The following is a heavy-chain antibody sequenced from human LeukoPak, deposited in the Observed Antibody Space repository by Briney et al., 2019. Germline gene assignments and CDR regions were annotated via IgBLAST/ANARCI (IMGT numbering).Heavy chain of an antibody. Sequence: SETLSLTCAVYGGSFSDYYWSWIRQPPGKGLEWIGEINHSGTTSYSPSLKSRVSISVDTSKNQFSLKLNSVTAADAAMYYCASHYSSGSYRYTGSFDSWGQGMLVNVSS. CDR3: ASHYSSGSYRYTGSFDS. CDR2: INHSGTT. V-gene: IGHV4-34*01. J-gene: IGHJ4*02. CDR1: GGSFSDYY. D-gene: IGHD3-16*02.